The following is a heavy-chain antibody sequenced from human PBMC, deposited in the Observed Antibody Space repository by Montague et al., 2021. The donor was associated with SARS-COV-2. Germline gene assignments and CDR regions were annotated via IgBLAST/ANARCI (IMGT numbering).Heavy chain of an antibody. CDR2: ISSSSSYI. Sequence: SLRLSCAASGFTFSSYSMNWVRQAPGKGLEGVSSISSSSSYIYYADSVKGRFTISRDNAKNSLYLQMNSLRAEDTAVYYCSRDTLDCGLWSSGSYYKAYCYYYRMDVLGQGPTVTVSS. CDR1: GFTFSSYS. V-gene: IGHV3-21*01. D-gene: IGHD3-10*01. CDR3: SRDTLDCGLWSSGSYYKAYCYYYRMDV. J-gene: IGHJ6*02.